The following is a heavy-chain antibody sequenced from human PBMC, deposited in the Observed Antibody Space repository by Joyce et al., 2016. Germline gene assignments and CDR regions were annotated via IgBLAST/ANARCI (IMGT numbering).Heavy chain of an antibody. Sequence: EVQLVQSGAEVKKPGESLKISCKASGYDFNNYWIVWVRQMPGKGLEWMGITWPGHSDTRYNPAFQGQVTSSVDKTQTTAYLQWNNVTASDTAKYYCARRAWTCTLLKCHLDTWGQGTQVTVSS. CDR2: TWPGHSDT. CDR3: ARRAWTCTLLKCHLDT. V-gene: IGHV5-51*01. D-gene: IGHD5/OR15-5a*01. CDR1: GYDFNNYW. J-gene: IGHJ5*02.